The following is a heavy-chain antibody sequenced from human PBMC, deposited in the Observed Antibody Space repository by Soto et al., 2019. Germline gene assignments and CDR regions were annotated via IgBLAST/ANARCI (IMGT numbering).Heavy chain of an antibody. D-gene: IGHD3-10*01. CDR1: GGSISSYY. Sequence: SETLSLTCTVSGGSISSYYWSWIRQPPGKGLEWIGYIYYSGSTNYNPSLKSRVTISVDTSKNQFSLKLSSVTAADTAVYYCARSPPGCHGSGSYYNVRTCHWFDPWGQGTLVTVSS. V-gene: IGHV4-59*12. CDR3: ARSPPGCHGSGSYYNVRTCHWFDP. J-gene: IGHJ5*02. CDR2: IYYSGST.